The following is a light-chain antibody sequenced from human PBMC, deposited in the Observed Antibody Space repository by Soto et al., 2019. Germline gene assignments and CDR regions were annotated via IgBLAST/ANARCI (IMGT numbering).Light chain of an antibody. J-gene: IGKJ1*01. CDR1: QSISSY. CDR3: QQSYSIPLT. Sequence: DIQMTQSPSSLSASVGDRVTITCRASQSISSYLNWNQQKPGKAPKLLIYAASSLPSGVPSRFSGSGSGTDFTLTISSLQPEDFATYYWQQSYSIPLTFGQGTNVEIK. CDR2: AAS. V-gene: IGKV1-39*01.